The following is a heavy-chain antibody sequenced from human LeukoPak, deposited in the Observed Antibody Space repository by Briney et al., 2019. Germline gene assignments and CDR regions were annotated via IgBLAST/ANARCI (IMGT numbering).Heavy chain of an antibody. J-gene: IGHJ4*02. D-gene: IGHD2-21*01. Sequence: PGGSLRLSCAASGFTFSNYAMTWVRQAPGKGLEWVSSVSGSGDSPYYADSVKGLFTISRDKSKNTLYLQMNSLRAEDRAVYYCAKDRIRGDSYWGQGTLVTVSS. CDR1: GFTFSNYA. CDR2: VSGSGDSP. CDR3: AKDRIRGDSY. V-gene: IGHV3-23*01.